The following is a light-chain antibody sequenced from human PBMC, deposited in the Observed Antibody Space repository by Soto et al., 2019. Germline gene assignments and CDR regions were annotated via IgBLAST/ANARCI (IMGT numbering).Light chain of an antibody. CDR3: QQFATSST. CDR2: DAT. Sequence: IQMTQSPSTLSASVGDRVTITCRASHNIERWMAWYQQKRGRAPSLLIFDATTLHSGVPSRFSGGGSGTEFTLTINVLQPDDFATYYCQQFATSSTFGQGTTVEIK. V-gene: IGKV1-5*01. J-gene: IGKJ1*01. CDR1: HNIERW.